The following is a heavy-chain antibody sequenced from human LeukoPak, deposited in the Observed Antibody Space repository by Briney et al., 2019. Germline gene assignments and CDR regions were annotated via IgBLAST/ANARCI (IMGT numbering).Heavy chain of an antibody. Sequence: PSETLSLTCAVYGGSFSGYYWSWIRQPPGKGLGWIGEINHSGSTNYNPSLKSRVTISVDTSKNQFSLKLSSVTAADTAVYYCARVKFTDFDYWGQGTLVTVPS. CDR2: INHSGST. CDR1: GGSFSGYY. V-gene: IGHV4-34*01. CDR3: ARVKFTDFDY. J-gene: IGHJ4*02.